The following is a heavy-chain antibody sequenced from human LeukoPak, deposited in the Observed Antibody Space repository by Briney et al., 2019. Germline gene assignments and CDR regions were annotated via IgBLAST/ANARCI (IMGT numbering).Heavy chain of an antibody. CDR2: ISSSGSTI. Sequence: GGSLRLSCAASGFTFSSYEMNWVRQAPGKGLEWVSYISSSGSTIYYADSVKGRFTISRDNAKNSLYLQMNSLRAEDTAVYYCARVSSSWYTDRPFRYWGQGTLVTVSS. CDR1: GFTFSSYE. V-gene: IGHV3-48*03. D-gene: IGHD6-13*01. CDR3: ARVSSSWYTDRPFRY. J-gene: IGHJ4*02.